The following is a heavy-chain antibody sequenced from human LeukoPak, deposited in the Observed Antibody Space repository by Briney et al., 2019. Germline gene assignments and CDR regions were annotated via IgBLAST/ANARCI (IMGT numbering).Heavy chain of an antibody. Sequence: ASVKVSRKASGYTFTNNYLHWVRQAPGQGLEWMGMIYPRDGSTSYAQNFQGRVTVTRDTSTTTVHMELRGLRSEDTAVCYCARDQEGFDYWGQGTVVTVSS. V-gene: IGHV1-46*01. CDR1: GYTFTNNY. CDR3: ARDQEGFDY. J-gene: IGHJ4*02. CDR2: IYPRDGST.